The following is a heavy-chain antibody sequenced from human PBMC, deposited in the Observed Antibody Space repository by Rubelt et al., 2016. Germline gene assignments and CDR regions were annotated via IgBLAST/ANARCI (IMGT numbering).Heavy chain of an antibody. V-gene: IGHV3-7*01. J-gene: IGHJ4*02. CDR2: IKQDGSEK. Sequence: RQAPGKGLEWVANIKQDGSEKYYVDSVKGRFTISRDNAKNSLYLQMNSLRAEDTAVYYCARWAVAGTNYWGQGTLVTVSS. CDR3: ARWAVAGTNY. D-gene: IGHD6-19*01.